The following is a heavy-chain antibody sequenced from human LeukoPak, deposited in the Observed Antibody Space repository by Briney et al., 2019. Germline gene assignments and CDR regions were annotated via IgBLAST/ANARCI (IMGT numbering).Heavy chain of an antibody. J-gene: IGHJ4*02. V-gene: IGHV3-7*01. CDR2: INQDGSEK. CDR1: GFSFSVYE. Sequence: PGGSLRLSCAASGFSFSVYEIHWVRQAPGKGLEWVANINQDGSEKYYLDSVKGRFTISSDNAKNSLFLQMNSLRAEDTAVYYCARDLFDYWGQGTLVTVSS. CDR3: ARDLFDY.